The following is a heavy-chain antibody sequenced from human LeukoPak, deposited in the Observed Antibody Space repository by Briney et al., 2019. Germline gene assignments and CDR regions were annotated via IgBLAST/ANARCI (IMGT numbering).Heavy chain of an antibody. CDR1: GGSISSGSYY. J-gene: IGHJ4*02. CDR2: ICTSGST. V-gene: IGHV4-61*02. CDR3: AREVDYYDSSGYASHFDY. D-gene: IGHD3-22*01. Sequence: SQTLSLTCTVSGGSISSGSYYWSWIRQPAGKGLEWIGRICTSGSTNYNPSLKSRVTISVDTSKNQFSLKLSSVTAADTAVYYCAREVDYYDSSGYASHFDYWGQGTLVTVSS.